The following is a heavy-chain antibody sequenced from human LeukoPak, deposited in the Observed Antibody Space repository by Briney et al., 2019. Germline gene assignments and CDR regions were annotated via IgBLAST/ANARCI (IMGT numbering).Heavy chain of an antibody. CDR2: ISHTGDI. CDR1: GLTFSSDS. J-gene: IGHJ5*01. D-gene: IGHD3-22*01. CDR3: ARSSGSYRPFDS. Sequence: GGSLRLSCAASGLTFSSDSMNWVRQAPGKGLEWVSHISHTGDIKYADSVKGRFTISRDNSKNSQYLQMTSLRAEDTAVYYCARSSGSYRPFDSWGQGILVTVSS. V-gene: IGHV3-48*04.